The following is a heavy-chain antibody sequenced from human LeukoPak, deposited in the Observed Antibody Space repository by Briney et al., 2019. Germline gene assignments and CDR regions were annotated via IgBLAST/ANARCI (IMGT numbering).Heavy chain of an antibody. J-gene: IGHJ4*02. V-gene: IGHV4-61*08. CDR2: IYYSGST. CDR3: ARLRGYSYDLDY. D-gene: IGHD5-18*01. CDR1: GVSISSGGYY. Sequence: PSETLSLTCTVSGVSISSGGYYWSWIRQPPGKGLEWIGYIYYSGSTNYNPSLKSRVTISVDTSKNQFSLKLSSVTAADTAVYYCARLRGYSYDLDYWGQGTLVTVSS.